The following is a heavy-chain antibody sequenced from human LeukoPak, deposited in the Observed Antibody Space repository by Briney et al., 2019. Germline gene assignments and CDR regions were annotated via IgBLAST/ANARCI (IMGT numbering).Heavy chain of an antibody. J-gene: IGHJ4*02. V-gene: IGHV4-39*07. Sequence: SETLSLTCTVSGGSISSSSYYWGWIRQPPGKGLEWIGSIYYSGSTYYNPSLKSRVTMSVDTSKNQFSLKLSSVTAADTAVYYCAREGHCGAIGYWGQGTLVTVSS. D-gene: IGHD4/OR15-4a*01. CDR2: IYYSGST. CDR3: AREGHCGAIGY. CDR1: GGSISSSSYY.